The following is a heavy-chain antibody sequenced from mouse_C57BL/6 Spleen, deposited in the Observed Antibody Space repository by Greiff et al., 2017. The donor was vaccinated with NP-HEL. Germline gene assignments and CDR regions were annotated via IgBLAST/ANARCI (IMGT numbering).Heavy chain of an antibody. V-gene: IGHV1-50*01. Sequence: QVQLQQPGAELVKPGAPVKLSCKASGYTFTSYWMQWVKQRPGQGLEWIGEIDPSDSYTNYNQKFKGKATLTVDTSSSTAYMQLSSLTSEDSAVYYCARSGNYGNAMDYWGQGTSVTVSS. CDR1: GYTFTSYW. J-gene: IGHJ4*01. CDR2: IDPSDSYT. CDR3: ARSGNYGNAMDY. D-gene: IGHD2-1*01.